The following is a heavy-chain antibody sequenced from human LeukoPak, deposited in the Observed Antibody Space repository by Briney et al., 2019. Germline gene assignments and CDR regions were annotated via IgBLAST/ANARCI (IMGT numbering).Heavy chain of an antibody. CDR3: ARRYYDNSGHSYGYYFDY. D-gene: IGHD3-22*01. CDR2: INPRGGST. CDR1: GYTFIDYY. V-gene: IGHV1-46*01. J-gene: IGHJ4*02. Sequence: ASVEVSCKASGYTFIDYYMHWVRQAPGQGLEWMGIINPRGGSTIYAQDFQGRVTLTRDTSTSTVYMELSSLRSEDTAVYYCARRYYDNSGHSYGYYFDYWGQGTLVTVSS.